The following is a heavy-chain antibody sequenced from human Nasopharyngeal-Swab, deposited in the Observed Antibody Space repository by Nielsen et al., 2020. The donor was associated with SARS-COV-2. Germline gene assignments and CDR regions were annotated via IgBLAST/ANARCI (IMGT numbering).Heavy chain of an antibody. V-gene: IGHV5-10-1*01. Sequence: GASLKISCKGSGYSSTSYWISWVRQMPGKGLEWMGRIDPSDSYTNYSPSFQGHVTISAGKSISTAYLQWSSLKASDTAMYYCAGNRPFDYWGQGTLVTVSS. CDR2: IDPSDSYT. D-gene: IGHD1-14*01. J-gene: IGHJ4*02. CDR3: AGNRPFDY. CDR1: GYSSTSYW.